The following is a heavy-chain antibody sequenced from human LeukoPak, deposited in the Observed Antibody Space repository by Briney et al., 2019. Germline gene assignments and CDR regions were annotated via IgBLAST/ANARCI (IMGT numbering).Heavy chain of an antibody. J-gene: IGHJ4*02. Sequence: PGRSLRLSCAASGFTFDDYAMRWVRQAPGKGLEWASGISWNSGSIGYADSVKGRFTISRDNAKNSLYLQMNSLRAEDTALYYCAKGPIAVAGYFDYWGQGTLVTVSS. V-gene: IGHV3-9*01. D-gene: IGHD6-19*01. CDR3: AKGPIAVAGYFDY. CDR1: GFTFDDYA. CDR2: ISWNSGSI.